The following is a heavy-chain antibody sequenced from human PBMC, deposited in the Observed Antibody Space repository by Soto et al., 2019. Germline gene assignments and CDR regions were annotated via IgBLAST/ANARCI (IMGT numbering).Heavy chain of an antibody. CDR3: ERAVGPGGDYD. D-gene: IGHD2-21*02. Sequence: AGGSLRRSCAASGFTFSSYEMNWVRQAPGKGLEWVSYISSSGSTIYYADSVKGRFTISRDNAKNSLYLQMNSLRAEATAVYYCERAVGPGGDYDWGQGPRVTASS. J-gene: IGHJ4*02. CDR1: GFTFSSYE. CDR2: ISSSGSTI. V-gene: IGHV3-48*03.